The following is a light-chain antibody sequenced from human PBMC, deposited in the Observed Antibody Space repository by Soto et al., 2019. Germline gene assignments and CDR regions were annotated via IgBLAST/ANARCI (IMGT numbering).Light chain of an antibody. Sequence: DIVMTQSPATLSVSPGERSTLSCRASQSLTSNLAWYQQKPGQAPRLLIYGASTRATGVPARFSGSGSGTEFTLTISSLQSEDFAVYYCQQYNDWPSHITFGPGTKVDTK. CDR2: GAS. CDR1: QSLTSN. V-gene: IGKV3-15*01. CDR3: QQYNDWPSHIT. J-gene: IGKJ3*01.